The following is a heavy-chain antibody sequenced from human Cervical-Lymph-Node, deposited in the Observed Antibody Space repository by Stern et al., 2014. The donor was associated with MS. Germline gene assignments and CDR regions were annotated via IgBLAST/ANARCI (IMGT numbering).Heavy chain of an antibody. CDR2: IKSKSDGETA. D-gene: IGHD2-2*01. V-gene: IGHV3-15*01. CDR3: TTAGCSSSSCFQYYYGMDI. Sequence: EDQLVESGGGLVKPGGSLRLSCAASGITFTNAWMNWVRQSPGKGLEWVGRIKSKSDGETADYAAPAKGRFTISRNDSENTLFLQMNSLKNEDTAVYYCTTAGCSSSSCFQYYYGMDIWGQGTTVTVSS. CDR1: GITFTNAW. J-gene: IGHJ6*02.